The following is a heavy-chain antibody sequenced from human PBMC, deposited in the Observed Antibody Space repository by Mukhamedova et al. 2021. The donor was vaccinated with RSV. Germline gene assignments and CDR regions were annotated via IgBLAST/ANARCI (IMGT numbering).Heavy chain of an antibody. V-gene: IGHV1-2*06. CDR2: IKPNNRGT. CDR3: ARGLDDRHCDY. J-gene: IGHJ4*02. Sequence: GQGLEWMGRIKPNNRGTYYAQKFRDRVTMTADTSISAVFLELSNLRSDDTAVYYCARGLDDRHCDYWGQGTLVTVSS.